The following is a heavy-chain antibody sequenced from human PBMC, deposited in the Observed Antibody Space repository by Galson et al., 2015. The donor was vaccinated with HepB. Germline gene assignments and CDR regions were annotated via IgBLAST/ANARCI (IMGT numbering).Heavy chain of an antibody. V-gene: IGHV3-53*01. CDR1: GFTVSSNY. Sequence: SLRLSCAASGFTVSSNYMSWVRQAPGKGLEWVSVIYSGGSTYYADSVKGRFTISRDNSKNTLYLQMNSLRAKDTAVYYCARDLCFSYSGYGCYYYYGMDVWGQGTTVTVSS. CDR3: ARDLCFSYSGYGCYYYYGMDV. J-gene: IGHJ6*02. D-gene: IGHD5-12*01. CDR2: IYSGGST.